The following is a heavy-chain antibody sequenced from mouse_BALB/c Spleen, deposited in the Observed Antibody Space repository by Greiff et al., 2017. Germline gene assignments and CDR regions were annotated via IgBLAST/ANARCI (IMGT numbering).Heavy chain of an antibody. CDR2: IWSGGST. D-gene: IGHD2-1*01. J-gene: IGHJ4*01. Sequence: QVQLKESGPGLVQPSQSLSITCTVSGFSLTSYGVHWVRQSPGKGLEWLGVIWSGGSTDYNAAFISRLSISKDNSKSQVFFKMNSLQANDTAIYYCARSPLGGNYDYAMDDWGQGTSVTVSS. V-gene: IGHV2-2*02. CDR3: ARSPLGGNYDYAMDD. CDR1: GFSLTSYG.